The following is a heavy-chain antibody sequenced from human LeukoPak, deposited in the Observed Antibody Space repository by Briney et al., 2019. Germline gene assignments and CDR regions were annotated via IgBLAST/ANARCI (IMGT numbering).Heavy chain of an antibody. D-gene: IGHD1-14*01. J-gene: IGHJ4*02. CDR1: GYTFTSYA. Sequence: GASVKVSCKASGYTFTSYAMHWVRQAPGQRLEWMGWIDAGNGNTKYSQKFQGRVTITADESTSTAYMELSSLRSEDTAVYYCAICRGKGNPFDYWGQGTLVTVSS. V-gene: IGHV1-3*01. CDR2: IDAGNGNT. CDR3: AICRGKGNPFDY.